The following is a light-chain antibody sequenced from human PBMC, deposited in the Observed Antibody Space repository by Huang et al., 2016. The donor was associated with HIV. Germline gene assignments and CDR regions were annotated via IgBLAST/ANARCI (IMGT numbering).Light chain of an antibody. CDR3: MQGIHLPFT. CDR2: ARS. J-gene: IGKJ3*01. V-gene: IGKV2-29*02. CDR1: QSLLHTDGKTS. Sequence: DIVMTQTPLSLSVIPGQPASISCKSSQSLLHTDGKTSLYWYLQKPGQSPHLLIYARSSRLSGVPDRFRGRGSGTDVTLKISRVEAEDVGVYYCMQGIHLPFTFGPGTKVDIK.